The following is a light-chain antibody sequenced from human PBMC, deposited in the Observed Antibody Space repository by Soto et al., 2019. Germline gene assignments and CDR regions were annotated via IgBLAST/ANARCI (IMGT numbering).Light chain of an antibody. CDR3: SSYAGNNIYYV. V-gene: IGLV2-8*01. Sequence: QSVLTQPPSASGPPGQSVTISCTGTSNDVGGYNFVSWYQQHPGKAPKLIIFEVSKRPSGVPDRFSGSKSGSTASLTVSGLQAEDEADYYCSSYAGNNIYYVFGTGTKVTVL. CDR1: SNDVGGYNF. CDR2: EVS. J-gene: IGLJ1*01.